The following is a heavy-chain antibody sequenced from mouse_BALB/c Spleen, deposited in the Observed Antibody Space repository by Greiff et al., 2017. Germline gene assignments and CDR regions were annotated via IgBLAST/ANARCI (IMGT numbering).Heavy chain of an antibody. CDR1: GFSFSSFG. V-gene: IGHV5-17*02. J-gene: IGHJ2*01. D-gene: IGHD2-14*01. CDR3: ASSCYRYDYFDD. Sequence: EVMLVESGGGLVQPGGSRKLSCAASGFSFSSFGMHWVRQAPEKGLEWVAYISSGSSTIYYADTVKGRFTISRDNPNNTLFLQMTSLRSEDTAMYYCASSCYRYDYFDDWGQGTTLTVSS. CDR2: ISSGSSTI.